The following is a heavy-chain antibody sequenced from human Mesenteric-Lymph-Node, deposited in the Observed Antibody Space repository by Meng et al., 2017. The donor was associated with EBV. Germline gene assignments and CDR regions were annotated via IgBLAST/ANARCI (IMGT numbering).Heavy chain of an antibody. Sequence: QLQEAGAGLVKPSQTRPLTCAVSGGSVSSGGHSWSWIRQPPGKGLEWIGYIYHTGSTYYNPSLKSRVTISIDTSKNQFSLKLSSVTAADTAVYFCARGFGDNNNWFGPWGQGTLVTVSS. CDR1: GGSVSSGGHS. CDR3: ARGFGDNNNWFGP. J-gene: IGHJ5*02. D-gene: IGHD4-17*01. CDR2: IYHTGST. V-gene: IGHV4-30-2*01.